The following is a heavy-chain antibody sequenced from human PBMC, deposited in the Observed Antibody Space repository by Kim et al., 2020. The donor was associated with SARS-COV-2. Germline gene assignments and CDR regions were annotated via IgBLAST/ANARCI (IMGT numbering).Heavy chain of an antibody. CDR3: ARENSGSGSYNYYYYYGMDV. CDR1: GFTFSSYA. J-gene: IGHJ6*02. V-gene: IGHV3-30*04. D-gene: IGHD3-10*01. Sequence: GGSLRLSCAASGFTFSSYAMHWVRQAPGKGLEWVAVISYDGSNKYYADSVKGRFTISRDNSKNTLYLQMNSLRAEDTAVYYCARENSGSGSYNYYYYYGMDVWGQGTTVTVSS. CDR2: ISYDGSNK.